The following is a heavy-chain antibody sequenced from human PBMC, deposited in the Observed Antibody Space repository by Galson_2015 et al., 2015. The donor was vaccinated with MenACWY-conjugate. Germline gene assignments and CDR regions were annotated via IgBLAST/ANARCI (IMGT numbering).Heavy chain of an antibody. J-gene: IGHJ3*02. V-gene: IGHV4-59*01. CDR1: GGSITSYY. D-gene: IGHD1-26*01. CDR3: ARWEASLNAFDI. CDR2: VHHTGST. Sequence: LSLTCTVSGGSITSYYWNWIRQPPGKGLEWIGYVHHTGSTSYKPSLRSRVTLSVDTSNSHFSLKLSSVTAADTAVYYCARWEASLNAFDIWGRGTMVTVSS.